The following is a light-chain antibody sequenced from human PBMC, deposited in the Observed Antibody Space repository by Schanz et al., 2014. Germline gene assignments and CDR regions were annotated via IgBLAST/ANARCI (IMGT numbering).Light chain of an antibody. Sequence: QSALTQPRSVSGSPGQSVTISCTGTSSDVGAYDYVSWYQQHPGKAPKLIVYEVTKRPSGVPDRFSGSKSGNTASLTISGLQAEDEADYYCCSYAGTYSVVFGGGTKLTVL. J-gene: IGLJ2*01. CDR2: EVT. CDR3: CSYAGTYSVV. V-gene: IGLV2-11*01. CDR1: SSDVGAYDY.